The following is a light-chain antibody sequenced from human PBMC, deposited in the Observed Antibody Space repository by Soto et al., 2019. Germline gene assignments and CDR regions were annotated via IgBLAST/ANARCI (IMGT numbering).Light chain of an antibody. V-gene: IGLV2-8*01. CDR3: SSYAGSNNLV. CDR2: EVS. Sequence: QSVLTQPASVSGSPGQSITISCTGTISDVGAYDYVSWYQQYPGKAPKFMIYEVSKRPLGVPDRFSGSKSGNTASLTVSGLQAEDEADYYCSSYAGSNNLVFGGGTKLTVL. CDR1: ISDVGAYDY. J-gene: IGLJ2*01.